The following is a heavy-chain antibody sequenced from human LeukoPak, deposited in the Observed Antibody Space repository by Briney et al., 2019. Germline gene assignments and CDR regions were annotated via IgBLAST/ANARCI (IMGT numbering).Heavy chain of an antibody. V-gene: IGHV1-69*01. D-gene: IGHD3-10*01. Sequence: SVKVSCKASGGTFSSYAISWVRQAPGQGLEWMGGIIPIFGTANYAQKFQGRVTITADESTSTAYMELSSLRSEDTAVYYCARLGPIMVRGVIIHAFDIWGRGTMVTVSS. CDR3: ARLGPIMVRGVIIHAFDI. CDR1: GGTFSSYA. CDR2: IIPIFGTA. J-gene: IGHJ3*02.